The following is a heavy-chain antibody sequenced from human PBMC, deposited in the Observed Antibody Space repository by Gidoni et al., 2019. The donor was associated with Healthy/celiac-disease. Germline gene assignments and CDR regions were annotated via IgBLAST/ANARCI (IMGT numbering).Heavy chain of an antibody. CDR2: IYYSGST. J-gene: IGHJ6*02. Sequence: QVQLQESGPGLVKPSETLSLTCTVSGGSISSYYWRWIRQPPGKGLEWIGYIYYSGSTNYNPSLKSRVTISVDTSKNQFSLKLSSVTAADTAVYYCARAYSSGYSSSWYYYYYGMDVWGQGTTVTVSS. V-gene: IGHV4-59*01. D-gene: IGHD6-13*01. CDR1: GGSISSYY. CDR3: ARAYSSGYSSSWYYYYYGMDV.